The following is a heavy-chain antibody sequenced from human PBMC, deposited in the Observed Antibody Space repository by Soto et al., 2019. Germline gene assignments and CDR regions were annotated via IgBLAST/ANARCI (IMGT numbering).Heavy chain of an antibody. D-gene: IGHD4-17*01. V-gene: IGHV4-4*02. CDR2: IYPSGST. CDR3: ARSWNDYLFY. J-gene: IGHJ4*02. Sequence: QVLLQESGPGLVKSSETLFLTCAVSSDSISSTKWWSWVRQSPGKGLEWIGEIYPSGSTNYNPSLKSRVTISEDRSKNQFSLKLTSVTAADTAVYYCARSWNDYLFYWGQGTLVTVSS. CDR1: SDSISSTKW.